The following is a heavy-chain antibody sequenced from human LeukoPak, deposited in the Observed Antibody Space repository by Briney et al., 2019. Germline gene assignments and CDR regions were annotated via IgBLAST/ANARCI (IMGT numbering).Heavy chain of an antibody. J-gene: IGHJ4*02. Sequence: GGSLRLSCAASGFTFGAYYRTWVRQVPGKGLEWVANIKQDGSEKYYVDSVKGRFTISRDNDNNSLYLQMNSLRAEDTAVYYCARMSGIAVAAIWISYFDYWGQGTLVTVSP. CDR2: IKQDGSEK. CDR1: GFTFGAYY. D-gene: IGHD6-19*01. CDR3: ARMSGIAVAAIWISYFDY. V-gene: IGHV3-7*03.